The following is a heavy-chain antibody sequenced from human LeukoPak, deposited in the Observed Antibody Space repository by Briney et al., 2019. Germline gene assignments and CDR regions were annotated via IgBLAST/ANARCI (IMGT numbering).Heavy chain of an antibody. J-gene: IGHJ4*02. CDR2: ISGSGGST. CDR1: GFTFSSYA. CDR3: ARSVSYYPQFDY. Sequence: PGGSLRLSCAASGFTFSSYAMSWVRQAPGKGLEWVSAISGSGGSTYYADSVKGRFTISRDNSKNTLYLQMNSLRAEDTAVYYCARSVSYYPQFDYWGQGTLVTVSS. D-gene: IGHD3-10*01. V-gene: IGHV3-23*01.